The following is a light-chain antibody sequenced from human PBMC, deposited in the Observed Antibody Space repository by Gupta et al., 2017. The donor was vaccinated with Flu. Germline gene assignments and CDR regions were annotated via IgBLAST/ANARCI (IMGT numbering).Light chain of an antibody. J-gene: IGKJ2*01. V-gene: IGKV3-15*01. CDR2: GAV. Sequence: PDTLSVSPGERASLSCMVSLIIYGRLAWYQQKPGQAPRLLMSGAVTRAPEIPARFSGSGSATEFTLTINSLQSEESAVYYCLQDANWPYTFGQGTRVEIK. CDR3: LQDANWPYT. CDR1: LIIYGR.